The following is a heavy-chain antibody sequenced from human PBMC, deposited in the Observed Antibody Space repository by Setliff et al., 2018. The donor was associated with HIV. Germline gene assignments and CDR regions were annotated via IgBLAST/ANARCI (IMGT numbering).Heavy chain of an antibody. CDR1: GGSISSGSYY. J-gene: IGHJ3*02. D-gene: IGHD3-10*01. CDR2: IYTSGST. V-gene: IGHV4-61*02. Sequence: PSETLSLTCTVSGGSISSGSYYWSWIRQPAGKGLQWIGRIYTSGSTNYNPSLKSRVTISVDTSKNQFSPKLNSVTAADTAVYYCARIIMPRGGAFDIWGQGTMVTVSS. CDR3: ARIIMPRGGAFDI.